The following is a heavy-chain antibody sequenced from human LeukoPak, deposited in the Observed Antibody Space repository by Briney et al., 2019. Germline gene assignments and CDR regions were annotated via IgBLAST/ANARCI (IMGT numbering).Heavy chain of an antibody. J-gene: IGHJ4*02. D-gene: IGHD6-13*01. CDR2: IKQDGSEK. CDR1: GFTFSSYW. V-gene: IGHV3-7*01. Sequence: GGSLRLSCAASGFTFSSYWMSWVRQAPGKGVEWVANIKQDGSEKYYVDSVKGRFTISRDNAKNSLYLQMNSLRAEDTAVYYCARDPGYSSRWYYLDYWGQGTLVTVSS. CDR3: ARDPGYSSRWYYLDY.